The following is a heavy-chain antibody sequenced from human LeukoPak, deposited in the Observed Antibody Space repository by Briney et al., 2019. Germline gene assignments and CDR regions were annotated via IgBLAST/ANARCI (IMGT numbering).Heavy chain of an antibody. D-gene: IGHD2-2*01. Sequence: ASVKVSCKASGYIFTGYYIHWVRQAPGQGLEWMGIINPSGGSTSYAQKFQGRVTMTRDTSTSTVYMELSSLRSEDTAVYYCARGKAVVVPAAMPEFDYWGQGTLVTVSS. CDR2: INPSGGST. CDR3: ARGKAVVVPAAMPEFDY. J-gene: IGHJ4*02. V-gene: IGHV1-46*01. CDR1: GYIFTGYY.